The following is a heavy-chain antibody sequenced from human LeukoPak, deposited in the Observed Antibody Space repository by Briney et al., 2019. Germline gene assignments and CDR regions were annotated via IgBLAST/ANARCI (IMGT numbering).Heavy chain of an antibody. CDR1: GGSISSGGHY. D-gene: IGHD1-20*01. Sequence: KTSETLSLTCTVSGGSISSGGHYWSWIRQHPGKGLEWIGYIYYSGSTYYNPSLKSRVTISVDMSKNQFSLKLSSVTAADTAVYYCARARYNWNYVDYWGQGTLVTVSS. CDR3: ARARYNWNYVDY. V-gene: IGHV4-31*03. CDR2: IYYSGST. J-gene: IGHJ4*02.